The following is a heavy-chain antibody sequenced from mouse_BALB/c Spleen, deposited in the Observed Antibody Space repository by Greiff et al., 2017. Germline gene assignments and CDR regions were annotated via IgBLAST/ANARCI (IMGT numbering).Heavy chain of an antibody. CDR1: GFTFSSYA. D-gene: IGHD1-1*01. V-gene: IGHV5-6-5*01. CDR2: ISSGGST. J-gene: IGHJ3*01. Sequence: EVKLVESGGGLVKPGGSLKLSCAASGFTFSSYAMSWVRQTPEKRLEWVASISSGGSTYYPDSVKGRFTISRDNARNILYLQMSSLGSEDTAMYYCARDGYGSFAYWGQGTLVTVAA. CDR3: ARDGYGSFAY.